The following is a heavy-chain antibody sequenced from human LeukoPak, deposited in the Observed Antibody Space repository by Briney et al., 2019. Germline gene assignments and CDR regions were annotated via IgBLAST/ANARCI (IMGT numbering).Heavy chain of an antibody. Sequence: PGGSLRLSCAASGFTFSTYTMNWVRQAPGKGLEWVSTVSDSRDVHYSDSVKGRFTISRDNARSSLYLQMSSLRDEDTAVYYCTRDGLHTDYWGQGTLVTVSS. CDR2: VSDSRDV. J-gene: IGHJ4*02. CDR3: TRDGLHTDY. CDR1: GFTFSTYT. V-gene: IGHV3-48*02. D-gene: IGHD2-21*01.